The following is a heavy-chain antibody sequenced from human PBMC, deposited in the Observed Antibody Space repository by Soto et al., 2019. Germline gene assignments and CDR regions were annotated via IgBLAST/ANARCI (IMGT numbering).Heavy chain of an antibody. Sequence: LRLSCAASGFTFTRYSMNWVRQAPGKGLEWVSSISSTTNYIYYGDSMKGRFTISRDNAKNSLYLEMNSLRAEDTAVYYCARESEDLTSNFGYWGQGTLVTVSS. CDR2: ISSTTNYI. CDR3: ARESEDLTSNFGY. J-gene: IGHJ4*02. CDR1: GFTFTRYS. V-gene: IGHV3-21*06.